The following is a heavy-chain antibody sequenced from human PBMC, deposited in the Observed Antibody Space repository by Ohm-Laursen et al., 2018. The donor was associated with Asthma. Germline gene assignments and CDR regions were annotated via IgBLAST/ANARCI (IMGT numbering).Heavy chain of an antibody. D-gene: IGHD3-22*01. V-gene: IGHV4-39*01. CDR1: GGSISSSSYY. Sequence: TLSLTCTVSGGSISSSSYYWGWIRQPPGKGLEWIGSIYYSGSTYYNPSLKSRVTISVDTSKNQFSLKLSSVTAADTAVYYCASSLGSGYYSTFDYWGQGTLVTVSS. CDR2: IYYSGST. CDR3: ASSLGSGYYSTFDY. J-gene: IGHJ4*02.